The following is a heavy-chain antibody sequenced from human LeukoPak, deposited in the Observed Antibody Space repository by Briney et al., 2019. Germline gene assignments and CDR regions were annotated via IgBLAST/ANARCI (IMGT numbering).Heavy chain of an antibody. V-gene: IGHV3-23*01. CDR1: GLSFSSFA. J-gene: IGHJ4*02. CDR2: IRGNGET. D-gene: IGHD6-13*01. CDR3: AKDYRSSSWYYFDH. Sequence: PGGSLRLSCAASGLSFSSFAMSWVRQGPARGLEWVSSIRGNGETFYADSVKGRFTISRDNSKNTLYLQMNSLRAEDTALYYCAKDYRSSSWYYFDHWGQGTLVTVSS.